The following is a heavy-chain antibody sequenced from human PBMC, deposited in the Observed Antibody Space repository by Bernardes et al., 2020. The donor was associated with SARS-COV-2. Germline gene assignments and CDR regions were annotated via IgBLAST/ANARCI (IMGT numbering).Heavy chain of an antibody. CDR2: IYWDDDK. D-gene: IGHD6-13*01. V-gene: IGHV2-5*02. CDR1: GFSLSTSGVG. Sequence: SFPTLVKPTQTLTLTCTFSGFSLSTSGVGVGWIRQPPGKALEWLALIYWDDDKRYSPSLKSRLTITKDTSKNQVVLTMTNMDPVDTATYYCAHKVGSSWYGDWFDPWGQGTLVTVSS. J-gene: IGHJ5*02. CDR3: AHKVGSSWYGDWFDP.